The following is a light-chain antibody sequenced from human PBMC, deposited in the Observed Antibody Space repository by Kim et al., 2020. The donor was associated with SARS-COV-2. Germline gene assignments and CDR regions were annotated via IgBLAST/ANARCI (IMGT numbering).Light chain of an antibody. CDR1: SSRIGHNY. V-gene: IGLV1-51*01. J-gene: IGLJ2*01. CDR2: DNN. CDR3: GTWDSSLSAVV. Sequence: GQQVTISCSGSSSRIGHNYVSWYQQLPGTAPKLLIYDNNKRPSGIPDRFSGSKSGTSATLGITGLQTGDEADYYCGTWDSSLSAVVFGGGTQLTVL.